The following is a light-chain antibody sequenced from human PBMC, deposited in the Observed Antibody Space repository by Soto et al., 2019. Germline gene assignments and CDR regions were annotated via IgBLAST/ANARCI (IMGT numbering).Light chain of an antibody. J-gene: IGKJ5*01. V-gene: IGKV3-15*01. CDR1: ESISRH. Sequence: EVVMTQSPATLSVSPGERATLSCRASESISRHLAWYQQKPGQAPRLLIYDSSTRATGIPAGFSGSGSGTEFTLTISSLQSEDFAVYYCQQYHNWPMTFGQGTRLEIK. CDR2: DSS. CDR3: QQYHNWPMT.